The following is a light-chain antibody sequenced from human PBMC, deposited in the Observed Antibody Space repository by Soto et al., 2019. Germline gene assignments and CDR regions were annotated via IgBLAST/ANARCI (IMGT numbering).Light chain of an antibody. CDR1: QSVSISY. J-gene: IGKJ4*01. CDR3: QQYGSSPLT. V-gene: IGKV3-20*01. CDR2: GAS. Sequence: IGVTQSPGTLSVYTGERATLSCRASQSVSISYFAWYQQKPGQAPRLLIYGASNRATGIPDRFSGSGSGTDFTLTMSRLEPEDFAVYYCQQYGSSPLTFGGGTKVDIK.